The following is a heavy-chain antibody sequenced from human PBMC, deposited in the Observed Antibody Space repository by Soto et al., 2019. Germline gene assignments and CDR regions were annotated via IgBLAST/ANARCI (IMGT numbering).Heavy chain of an antibody. D-gene: IGHD1-26*01. Sequence: QVQLVQSGPEVRKPGASVKVSCEASGYTFTTSGISWVRQVPGQGLEWMGWISTYNGDTNSAQNFQGRVLMTADTSTGTAYMELMILKSDDTAVYYCARQGSWPYYYYGLDVWGQGTIVTVSS. CDR1: GYTFTTSG. V-gene: IGHV1-18*01. CDR2: ISTYNGDT. J-gene: IGHJ6*02. CDR3: ARQGSWPYYYYGLDV.